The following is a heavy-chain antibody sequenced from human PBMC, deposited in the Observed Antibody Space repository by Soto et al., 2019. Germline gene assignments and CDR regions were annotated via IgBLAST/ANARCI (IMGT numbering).Heavy chain of an antibody. D-gene: IGHD6-19*01. CDR2: ISGSGDST. Sequence: EVQLLESGGGLVQPGGSLRLSCAASGFTFSTYAMNWVRQAPGKGLEWVSGISGSGDSTYYADSVKGRFTVSRNNSKNTPYLEMNRPRAEETAVFYCGKERSSGWRLDHWGPGTLGTVSS. V-gene: IGHV3-23*01. J-gene: IGHJ4*02. CDR3: GKERSSGWRLDH. CDR1: GFTFSTYA.